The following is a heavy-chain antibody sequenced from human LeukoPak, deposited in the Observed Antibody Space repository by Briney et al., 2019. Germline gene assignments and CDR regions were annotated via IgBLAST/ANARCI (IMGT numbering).Heavy chain of an antibody. Sequence: GGSLRLSCAASGFTFSSYAMHWVRNAPRQGLERESALSYDGTNKYYADSVKGRFTISRDNFKNTLYLQMNSLRPEDTAMYYCARDRGSSGWYYFDYWGQGTLVTVSS. D-gene: IGHD6-19*01. CDR3: ARDRGSSGWYYFDY. CDR2: LSYDGTNK. V-gene: IGHV3-30-3*01. CDR1: GFTFSSYA. J-gene: IGHJ4*02.